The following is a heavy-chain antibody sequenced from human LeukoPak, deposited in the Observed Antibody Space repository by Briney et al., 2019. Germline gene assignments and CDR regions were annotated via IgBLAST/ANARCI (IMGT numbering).Heavy chain of an antibody. J-gene: IGHJ6*02. CDR1: GFTFSDYY. CDR3: ARDLTRTEVLWFGELIDRKNYYGMDV. V-gene: IGHV3-11*05. CDR2: ISSSSSYT. Sequence: PGGSLRLSCAASGFTFSDYYMSWIRQAPGKGLEWVSYISSSSSYTNYADSVKGRFTISRDNAKNSLHLQMNSLRAEDTAVYYRARDLTRTEVLWFGELIDRKNYYGMDVWGQGTTVTVSS. D-gene: IGHD3-10*01.